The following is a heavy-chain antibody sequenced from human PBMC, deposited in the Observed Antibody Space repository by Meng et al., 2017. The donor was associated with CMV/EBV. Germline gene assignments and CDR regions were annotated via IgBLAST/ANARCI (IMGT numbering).Heavy chain of an antibody. CDR2: INPNSGGT. CDR1: GYTFTGYY. CDR3: ARERVIVVVPAATTYYYYGMDV. Sequence: ASVKVSCKASGYTFTGYYMHWVRQAPGQGLEWMGWINPNSGGTNYAQKFQGRVTMTRATSISTAYMELSRLRSDDTAVYYCARERVIVVVPAATTYYYYGMDVWGQGTTVTVSS. V-gene: IGHV1-2*02. D-gene: IGHD2-2*01. J-gene: IGHJ6*02.